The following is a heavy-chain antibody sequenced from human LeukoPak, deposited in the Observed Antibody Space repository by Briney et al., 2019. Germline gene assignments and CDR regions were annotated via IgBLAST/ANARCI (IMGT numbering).Heavy chain of an antibody. Sequence: GASVKVSCKASGYTFTSYDINWVRQATGQGLEWMGWMNPNSGNTGYAQKFQGRVTMTRNTSISTAYMELSSLRSEDTDVYYCARGDEYSSSSVSYYGMDVWGQGTTVTVSS. J-gene: IGHJ6*02. D-gene: IGHD6-6*01. CDR1: GYTFTSYD. V-gene: IGHV1-8*01. CDR3: ARGDEYSSSSVSYYGMDV. CDR2: MNPNSGNT.